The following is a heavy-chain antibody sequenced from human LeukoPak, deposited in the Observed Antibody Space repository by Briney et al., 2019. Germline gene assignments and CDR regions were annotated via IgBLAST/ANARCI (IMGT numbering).Heavy chain of an antibody. CDR3: AGGGEAARSLDY. CDR1: GVTSNY. J-gene: IGHJ4*02. CDR2: NYNGGTT. Sequence: PGGSLRLSCAASGVTSNYMTWVRQARGKGLEWVSVNYNGGTTYYADSVKGRFTISRDNSKSTLFLYLQMDSLRTDDTAVYYCAGGGEAARSLDYWGQGTLVTVSS. V-gene: IGHV3-66*02. D-gene: IGHD3-16*01.